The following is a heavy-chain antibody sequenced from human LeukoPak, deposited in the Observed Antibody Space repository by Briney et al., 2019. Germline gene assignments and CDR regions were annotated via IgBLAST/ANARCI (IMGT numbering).Heavy chain of an antibody. CDR1: GFTFDDYT. J-gene: IGHJ4*02. CDR3: ALGGLPDY. D-gene: IGHD3-16*01. V-gene: IGHV3-53*01. CDR2: IYGGGLK. Sequence: GGSLRLSCAASGFTFDDYTMHWVRQAPGKGLEWVSVIYGGGLKYYADSVKGRFTISRDTSKNTVYLQMNTLRVEDTAVYYCALGGLPDYWGQGTLVTVSS.